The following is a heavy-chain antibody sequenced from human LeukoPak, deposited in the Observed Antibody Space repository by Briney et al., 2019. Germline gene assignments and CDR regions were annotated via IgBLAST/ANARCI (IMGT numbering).Heavy chain of an antibody. CDR3: TRVSTLAYCGGDCYSDY. V-gene: IGHV3-53*01. CDR2: IYSGGST. CDR1: GFTVSSNY. D-gene: IGHD2-21*02. J-gene: IGHJ4*02. Sequence: GGSLRLSCAASGFTVSSNYMSWVRQAPGKGLEWVSVIYSGGSTYYADSVKGRFAISRDNSKNTLYLQMNSLRVEDTAVYYCTRVSTLAYCGGDCYSDYWGQGTLVTVSS.